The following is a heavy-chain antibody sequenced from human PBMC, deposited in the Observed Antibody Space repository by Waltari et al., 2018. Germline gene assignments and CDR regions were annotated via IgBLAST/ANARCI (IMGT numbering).Heavy chain of an antibody. CDR1: GRSISSNY. CDR3: ARGVATSHDS. D-gene: IGHD2-15*01. CDR2: FFGSAGST. V-gene: IGHV4-4*07. J-gene: IGHJ4*02. Sequence: QLQLQESGPGLVKPSETLSLTCAVSGRSISSNYCSWTRQPPGQGLVWIGRFFGSAGSTDYNPSMQSRVTMETVASKNQFSLKRASVTAADTAVYLCARGVATSHDSWGQGVLVTVSS.